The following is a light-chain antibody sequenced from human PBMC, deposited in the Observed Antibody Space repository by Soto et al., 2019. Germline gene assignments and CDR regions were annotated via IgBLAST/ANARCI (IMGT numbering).Light chain of an antibody. CDR3: QQYNSYPWT. CDR2: KAS. Sequence: DIQMTQSPSTLSASVGDRVTITCRASQSISSWLAWYQQNPGKAPKLLSYKASSLESGVPSRFSVSGAGTEFTLTIRSPQPDDFATYYCQQYNSYPWTFGQGTKVDIK. J-gene: IGKJ1*01. CDR1: QSISSW. V-gene: IGKV1-5*03.